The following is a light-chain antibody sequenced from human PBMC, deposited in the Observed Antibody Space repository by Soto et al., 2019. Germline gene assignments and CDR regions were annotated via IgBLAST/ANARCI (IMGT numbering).Light chain of an antibody. CDR1: QSVSSY. Sequence: EIVLTQSPATLSLSPGERATLSCRASQSVSSYLAWYQQKPVQAPRLLIYDASNRATGIPARFSGSGSGTDFPVTISSLEPEDFAVYYCQQRSNWPPITFGQGKRLEIK. CDR3: QQRSNWPPIT. V-gene: IGKV3-11*01. CDR2: DAS. J-gene: IGKJ5*01.